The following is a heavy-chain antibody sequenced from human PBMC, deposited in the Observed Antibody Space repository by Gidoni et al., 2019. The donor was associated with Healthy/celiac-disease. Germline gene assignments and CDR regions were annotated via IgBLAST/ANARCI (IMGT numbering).Heavy chain of an antibody. V-gene: IGHV1-3*01. CDR1: GYTFTSYA. CDR2: INAGNGNT. CDR3: ARGHPGEYGSGISGY. D-gene: IGHD3-10*01. Sequence: QVQLVQSGAEVKKPGASVKVSCKASGYTFTSYAMHWVRQAPGQRLEWMGWINAGNGNTKYSQKFQGRVTITRDTSASTAYMELSSLRSEDTAVYYCARGHPGEYGSGISGYWGQGTLVTVSS. J-gene: IGHJ4*02.